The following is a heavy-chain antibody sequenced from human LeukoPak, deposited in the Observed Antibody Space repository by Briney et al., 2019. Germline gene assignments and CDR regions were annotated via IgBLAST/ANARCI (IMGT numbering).Heavy chain of an antibody. Sequence: PGGSLRLSCGVSGFTFSSYSMNWVLQAPGKGLEWLSSISSSSSYIYYADSVKGRFTISRDNAKNSLYLQMNSLRAEDTAVYYCARDVTVAGSGLDVWGKGTTVTVSS. CDR1: GFTFSSYS. D-gene: IGHD6-19*01. CDR3: ARDVTVAGSGLDV. CDR2: ISSSSSYI. V-gene: IGHV3-21*01. J-gene: IGHJ6*04.